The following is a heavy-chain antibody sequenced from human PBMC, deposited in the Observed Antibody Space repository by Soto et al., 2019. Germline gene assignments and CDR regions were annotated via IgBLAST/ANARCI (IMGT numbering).Heavy chain of an antibody. CDR1: GFTFSSYG. J-gene: IGHJ6*03. CDR2: IWYDGSNK. CDR3: ARLIYSNYDRIRDYYMDV. V-gene: IGHV3-33*01. Sequence: GGSLRLSCAASGFTFSSYGMHWVRQAPGKGLEWVAVIWYDGSNKYYADSVKGRFTISRDNSKNTLYLQMNSLRAEDTAVYYCARLIYSNYDRIRDYYMDVWGKGTTVTVSS. D-gene: IGHD4-4*01.